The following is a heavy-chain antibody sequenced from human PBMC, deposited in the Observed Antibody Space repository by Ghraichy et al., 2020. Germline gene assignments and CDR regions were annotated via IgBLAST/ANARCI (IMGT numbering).Heavy chain of an antibody. Sequence: GESLNISCAASGFTFSSYAMSWVRQAPGKGLEWVSAISGSGGSTYYADSVKGRFTISRDNSKNTLYLQMNSLRAEDTAVYYCAKLPQTMIVDSRLRPDWAFDYWGQGTLVTVSS. CDR2: ISGSGGST. CDR3: AKLPQTMIVDSRLRPDWAFDY. D-gene: IGHD3-22*01. J-gene: IGHJ4*02. CDR1: GFTFSSYA. V-gene: IGHV3-23*01.